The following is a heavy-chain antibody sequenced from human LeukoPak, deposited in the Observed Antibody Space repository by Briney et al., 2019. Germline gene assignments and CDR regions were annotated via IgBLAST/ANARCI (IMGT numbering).Heavy chain of an antibody. D-gene: IGHD3-3*01. CDR3: TRARSETIFDY. CDR1: GFTFSSYD. CDR2: IGTAGDT. Sequence: GGSLRLSCAASGFTFSSYDMHWVRQATGKGLEWVSAIGTAGDTYYPGSVKGRFTISRENAKNSLYLQMNSLRAGDTAVYYCTRARSETIFDYWGQGTLVTVSS. V-gene: IGHV3-13*01. J-gene: IGHJ4*02.